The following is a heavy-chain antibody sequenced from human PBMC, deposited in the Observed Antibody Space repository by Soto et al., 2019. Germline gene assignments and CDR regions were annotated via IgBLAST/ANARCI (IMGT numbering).Heavy chain of an antibody. D-gene: IGHD2-15*01. CDR2: ICFSGSA. CDR3: ARDSFFFQAEDGIRDTVPVSAFLLNRSSDL. V-gene: IGHV4-30-4*01. J-gene: IGHJ2*01. Sequence: KSPDCIGYICFSGSAYYNPSLKSRVTISVDTSKNQFSLKLSSVTAADTDVYYCARDSFFFQAEDGIRDTVPVSAFLLNRSSDL.